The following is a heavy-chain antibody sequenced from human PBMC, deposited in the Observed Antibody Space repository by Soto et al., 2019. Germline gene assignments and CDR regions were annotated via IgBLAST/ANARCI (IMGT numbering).Heavy chain of an antibody. CDR3: ARGILRYFDWLSAGFDY. Sequence: GGSLRLSCAASGFTFSSYAMSWVRQAPGKGLEWVAVISYYGSSKYYAGSVKGRFTISRDNSKNSLYLQMNSLRAEDTAVYYCARGILRYFDWLSAGFDYWGQGTLVTGSS. CDR2: ISYYGSSK. J-gene: IGHJ4*02. V-gene: IGHV3-30-3*01. D-gene: IGHD3-9*01. CDR1: GFTFSSYA.